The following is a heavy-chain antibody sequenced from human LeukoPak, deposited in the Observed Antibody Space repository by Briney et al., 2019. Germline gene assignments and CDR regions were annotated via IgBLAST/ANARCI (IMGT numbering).Heavy chain of an antibody. Sequence: GGSLRLSCAASGFTFSTYEMNWVRQAPGKGLEWVSYISSSGSTIYYADSVRGRFTISRDNAKNSLYLQMNSLRAEDTALYYCAKANLYEYYFDYWGQGTLVTVSS. CDR2: ISSSGSTI. CDR1: GFTFSTYE. D-gene: IGHD2-8*01. CDR3: AKANLYEYYFDY. V-gene: IGHV3-48*03. J-gene: IGHJ4*02.